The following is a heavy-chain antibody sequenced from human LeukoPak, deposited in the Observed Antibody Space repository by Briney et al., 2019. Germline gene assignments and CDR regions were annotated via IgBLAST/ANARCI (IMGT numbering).Heavy chain of an antibody. CDR2: ISAYNGNT. CDR1: GYTFTSYG. J-gene: IGHJ4*02. CDR3: ARDRPPFDFWSGYYRFDY. Sequence: ASVKVSCKASGYTFTSYGISWVRQAPRQGLEWMGWISAYNGNTNYAQKLQGRVTMTTDTSTSTAYMELRSLRSDDTAVYYCARDRPPFDFWSGYYRFDYWGQGTLVTVSS. V-gene: IGHV1-18*01. D-gene: IGHD3-3*01.